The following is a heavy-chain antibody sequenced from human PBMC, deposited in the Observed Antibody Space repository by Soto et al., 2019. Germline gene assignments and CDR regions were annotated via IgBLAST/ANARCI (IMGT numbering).Heavy chain of an antibody. V-gene: IGHV1-24*01. Sequence: GASVKVSCKVSGYTLTELSMHWVRQAPGKGLEWMGGFDPEDGETIYAQKFQGRVTMTEDTSTDTAYMELSSLRSEDAAVYYCATDRAYYDSSGYPPGFDPWGQGTMVTVYS. J-gene: IGHJ5*02. CDR2: FDPEDGET. CDR3: ATDRAYYDSSGYPPGFDP. CDR1: GYTLTELS. D-gene: IGHD3-22*01.